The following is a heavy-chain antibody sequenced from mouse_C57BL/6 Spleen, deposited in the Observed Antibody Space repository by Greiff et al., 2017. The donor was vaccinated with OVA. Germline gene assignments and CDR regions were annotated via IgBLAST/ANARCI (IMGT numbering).Heavy chain of an antibody. D-gene: IGHD2-5*01. V-gene: IGHV1-53*01. Sequence: QVQLQQPGTELVKPGASVKLSCKASGYTFTSYWMHWVKQRPGQGLEWIGNINPSNGGTNYNEKFKSKATLTVDKSSSTAYMQLSSLTSEDSAVYYCAREATIVTTYYDAMDYWGQGTSVTVSS. CDR2: INPSNGGT. CDR3: AREATIVTTYYDAMDY. J-gene: IGHJ4*01. CDR1: GYTFTSYW.